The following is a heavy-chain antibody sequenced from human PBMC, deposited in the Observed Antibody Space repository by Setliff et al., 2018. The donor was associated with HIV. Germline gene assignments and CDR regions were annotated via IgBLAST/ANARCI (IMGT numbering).Heavy chain of an antibody. Sequence: PSETLSLTCTVSGGSISSSSYYWGWIRQPPGKGLEWIGEIYQRGSTIYNPSLKSRVTMSLDESKNQSSLKLSSVTVADTAMYYCAVRVRDEITIFEIIKTRRGWFDTWGQGTLVTVSS. J-gene: IGHJ5*02. CDR2: IYQRGST. D-gene: IGHD3-10*01. V-gene: IGHV4-39*01. CDR3: AVRVRDEITIFEIIKTRRGWFDT. CDR1: GGSISSSSYY.